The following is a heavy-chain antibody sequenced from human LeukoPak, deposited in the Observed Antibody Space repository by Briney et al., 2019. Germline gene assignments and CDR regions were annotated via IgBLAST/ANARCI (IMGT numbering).Heavy chain of an antibody. Sequence: SETLSLTCTVSGGSISSYYWGWIRQPPGKGLEWIGSIYYSGSTYYNPSLKSRVTISVDTSKNQFSLKLSSVTAADTAVYYCARELAYDKPDYWGQGTLVTVSS. V-gene: IGHV4-39*07. CDR3: ARELAYDKPDY. D-gene: IGHD3-9*01. CDR2: IYYSGST. J-gene: IGHJ4*02. CDR1: GGSISSYY.